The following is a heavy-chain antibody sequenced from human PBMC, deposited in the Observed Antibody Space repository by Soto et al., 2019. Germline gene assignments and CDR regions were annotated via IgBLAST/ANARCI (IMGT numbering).Heavy chain of an antibody. CDR2: MNPGSGDT. Sequence: ASVKVSCKASGYSFTNNDVTWVRQATGQGLEWMGWMNPGSGDTGYAQKFQGRVTMTRDISIATAYMELSSLRSEDTAVYYCARDDSTRITIFGVVIESPPYYYGMDVWGQGTTVTVSS. J-gene: IGHJ6*02. D-gene: IGHD3-3*01. V-gene: IGHV1-8*01. CDR3: ARDDSTRITIFGVVIESPPYYYGMDV. CDR1: GYSFTNND.